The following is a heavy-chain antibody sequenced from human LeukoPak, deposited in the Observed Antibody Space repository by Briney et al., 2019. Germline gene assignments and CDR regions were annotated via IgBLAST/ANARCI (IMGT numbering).Heavy chain of an antibody. CDR3: ARGLTSGGSYLVDY. Sequence: SETLSLTCTVSGGSISSYYWSWIRQPPGKGLEWIGEINHSGSTNFNPSLKSRVTISVDTSKNQFSLELSSVTAADTAVYYCARGLTSGGSYLVDYWGQGTLVTVSS. D-gene: IGHD1-26*01. CDR1: GGSISSYY. J-gene: IGHJ4*02. CDR2: INHSGST. V-gene: IGHV4-34*01.